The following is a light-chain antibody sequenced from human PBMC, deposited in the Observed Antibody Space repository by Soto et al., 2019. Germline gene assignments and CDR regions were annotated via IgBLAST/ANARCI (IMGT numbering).Light chain of an antibody. J-gene: IGLJ2*01. CDR1: SSDIGAYDY. V-gene: IGLV2-14*01. Sequence: QSALTQPASVSGSPGQSITISCTGTSSDIGAYDYVSWYYQYHPGKAPELIMYDVTDRPSGVSNRFSGSKSGNTASLTNSILQAEDEGDYCCCSYTTSKTVRFGGGTKLTVL. CDR3: CSYTTSKTVR. CDR2: DVT.